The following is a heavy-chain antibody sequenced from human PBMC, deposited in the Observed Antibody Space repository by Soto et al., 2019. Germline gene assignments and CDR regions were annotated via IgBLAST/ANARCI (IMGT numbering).Heavy chain of an antibody. CDR2: ISYDGSNK. CDR3: ATDGGFSTMIVVVPDCSGMDV. J-gene: IGHJ6*02. V-gene: IGHV3-30*03. D-gene: IGHD3-22*01. Sequence: QVQLVESGGGVVQPGRSLRLSCAASGFTFSSYGMHWVRQAPGKGLEWVAVISYDGSNKYYADSVKGRFTISRDNSKKTLYLQMHSLRAEDTAVYYCATDGGFSTMIVVVPDCSGMDVWGQGTTVTVSS. CDR1: GFTFSSYG.